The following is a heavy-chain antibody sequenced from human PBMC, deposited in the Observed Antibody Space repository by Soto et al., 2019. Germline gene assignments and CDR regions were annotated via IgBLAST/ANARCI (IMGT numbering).Heavy chain of an antibody. CDR1: GFNFSSYT. V-gene: IGHV3-21*01. CDR3: VSARCHSNACYRTYAFDQ. D-gene: IGHD2-15*01. Sequence: PGGSLRRSCAASGFNFSSYTMNWVRQAPGKGLELVSSISSTSRYIYYVDSVKGRFSISRDDAKNSLYLQMNSLRAEDTAVYYCVSARCHSNACYRTYAFDQWGQGTTVTVSS. CDR2: ISSTSRYI. J-gene: IGHJ3*01.